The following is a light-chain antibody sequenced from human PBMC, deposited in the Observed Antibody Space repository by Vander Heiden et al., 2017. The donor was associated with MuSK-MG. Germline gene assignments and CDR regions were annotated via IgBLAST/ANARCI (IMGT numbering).Light chain of an antibody. J-gene: IGLJ2*01. V-gene: IGLV2-14*03. CDR3: SSYTGSTVV. Sequence: QSALTQPASVSGSPGQSITISCIGTSSDVGGYNYVSWYQQHPGKAPQLMIYDVTDRPSGVSNRFSGSKSGTTASLTISGLQAEDDAYYYCSSYTGSTVVFGGGTKRTVL. CDR1: SSDVGGYNY. CDR2: DVT.